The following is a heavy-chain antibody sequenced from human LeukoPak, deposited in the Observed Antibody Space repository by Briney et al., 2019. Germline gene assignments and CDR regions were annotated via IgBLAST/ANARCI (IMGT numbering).Heavy chain of an antibody. D-gene: IGHD3-3*01. CDR1: GFTFSSYG. Sequence: GGSLRLSCAASGFTFSSYGMHWVRQAPGKGLEWVAVIWYDGSNKYYADSVKGRFTISRDNSKNTLYLQMNSLRAEDTAGYYCAKGGIGKGVGAVDIWGQGTMVTVSS. J-gene: IGHJ3*02. V-gene: IGHV3-33*06. CDR3: AKGGIGKGVGAVDI. CDR2: IWYDGSNK.